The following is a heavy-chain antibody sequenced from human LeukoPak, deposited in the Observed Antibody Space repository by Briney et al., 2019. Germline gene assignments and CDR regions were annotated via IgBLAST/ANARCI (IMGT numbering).Heavy chain of an antibody. D-gene: IGHD1-14*01. CDR2: IYYSGST. CDR1: DDSISSYY. V-gene: IGHV4-59*08. J-gene: IGHJ4*02. CDR3: ARVRDNLRNQPFDS. Sequence: SETLSLTCTVSDDSISSYYWSWIRQPPGKGLEWIGYIYYSGSTNYNPSLKSRVTISVDTSKNQFSLKLNSVTAADTAVYYCARVRDNLRNQPFDSWGQGTLVTVSS.